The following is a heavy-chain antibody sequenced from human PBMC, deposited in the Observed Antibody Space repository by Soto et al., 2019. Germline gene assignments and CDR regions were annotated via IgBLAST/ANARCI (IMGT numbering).Heavy chain of an antibody. CDR1: GFSLSTSGVG. D-gene: IGHD3-10*01. V-gene: IGHV2-5*02. Sequence: QITLKESGPTLVKPTQTLTLTCTVSGFSLSTSGVGVGWIRQPPGKALDWLALIYWDGDKRYSPSLKSRLTITKDTSKNQVVLTMTNMDPVDTATYYCVRLLWFGELTWGQGTLVTVSS. CDR2: IYWDGDK. J-gene: IGHJ4*02. CDR3: VRLLWFGELT.